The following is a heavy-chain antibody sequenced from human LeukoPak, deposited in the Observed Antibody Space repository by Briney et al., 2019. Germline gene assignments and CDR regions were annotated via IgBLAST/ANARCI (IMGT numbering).Heavy chain of an antibody. CDR3: ARGDASGRPGIGFDF. Sequence: SETLSLTRAVSGGSISNSYWSWIRQPPGKGLEWGGFFHDSESTNYNPSLKSRVSISLDTSKNQVSLWLSSVTAADTAVYYCARGDASGRPGIGFDFWGQGTLVTVSS. V-gene: IGHV4-59*01. J-gene: IGHJ4*02. D-gene: IGHD1-26*01. CDR2: FHDSEST. CDR1: GGSISNSY.